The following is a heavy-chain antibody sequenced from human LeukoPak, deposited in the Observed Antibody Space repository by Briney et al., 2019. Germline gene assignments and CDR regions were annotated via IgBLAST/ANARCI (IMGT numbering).Heavy chain of an antibody. J-gene: IGHJ3*02. Sequence: SGGSLRLSCAASGFTFSSYGMSWVRQAPGKGLEWVSYISSGGRTIYYADSVKGRFTMSRDNAKNSLYLQMNSLRAEDTAVYYCARPVVAATTPDTFDIWGQGTMVTVSS. CDR2: ISSGGRTI. CDR1: GFTFSSYG. CDR3: ARPVVAATTPDTFDI. V-gene: IGHV3-48*04. D-gene: IGHD2-15*01.